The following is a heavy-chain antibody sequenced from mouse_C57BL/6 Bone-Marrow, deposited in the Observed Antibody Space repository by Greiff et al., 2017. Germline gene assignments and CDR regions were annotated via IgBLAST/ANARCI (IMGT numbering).Heavy chain of an antibody. CDR2: IWTGGGT. CDR3: ARFPIDGSYYFDY. J-gene: IGHJ2*01. Sequence: VQRVESGPGLVAPSQSLSITCTVSGFSLTSYAISWVRQPPGKGLEWLGVIWTGGGTNYNSALKSRLSISKDNSKSQVFLKMNSLQTDDTARYYCARFPIDGSYYFDYWGQGTTLTVSS. V-gene: IGHV2-9-1*01. D-gene: IGHD1-1*01. CDR1: GFSLTSYA.